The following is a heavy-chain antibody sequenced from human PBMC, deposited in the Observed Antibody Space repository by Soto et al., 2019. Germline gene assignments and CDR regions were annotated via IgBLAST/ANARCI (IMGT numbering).Heavy chain of an antibody. J-gene: IGHJ4*02. V-gene: IGHV4-4*07. CDR3: ARDGMTTGDT. CDR2: VFSSVSA. D-gene: IGHD2-21*02. Sequence: SETLSLTCIVSGVSVRSYTWSWVRQPANKGLEWIGRVFSSVSATYNPSLKSRVSIPMDTPENRISLKLDSVTAADAGVYFCARDGMTTGDTWGPGTLVTVSS. CDR1: GVSVRSYT.